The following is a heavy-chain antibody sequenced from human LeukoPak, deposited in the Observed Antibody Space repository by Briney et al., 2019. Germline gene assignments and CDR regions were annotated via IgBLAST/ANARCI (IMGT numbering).Heavy chain of an antibody. V-gene: IGHV4-61*02. Sequence: SETLSLTCTVSGGSISSGSYYWSWIRQPAGKGLEWIGRIYTSGGTNYNPSLKSRVTISVDTSKNQFSLKLSSVTAADTAVYYCARQRRSSSPRHATALDYWGQGTLVTVSS. D-gene: IGHD6-6*01. CDR1: GGSISSGSYY. J-gene: IGHJ4*02. CDR3: ARQRRSSSPRHATALDY. CDR2: IYTSGGT.